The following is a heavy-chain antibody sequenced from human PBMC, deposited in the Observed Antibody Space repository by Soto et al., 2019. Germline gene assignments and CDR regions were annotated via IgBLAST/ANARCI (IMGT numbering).Heavy chain of an antibody. CDR3: ALEPTGTAGFDY. D-gene: IGHD2-21*02. V-gene: IGHV1-2*02. J-gene: IGHJ4*02. Sequence: ASVKVSCKASGHTFTGHHMHWVRQAPGQGLELMGLIDLDIGDTKYAQKFQGRVTSTSXXXXTXAXMXLXXXXADXTAVYYCALEPTGTAGFDYWGQGTLVTVSS. CDR1: GHTFTGHH. CDR2: IDLDIGDT.